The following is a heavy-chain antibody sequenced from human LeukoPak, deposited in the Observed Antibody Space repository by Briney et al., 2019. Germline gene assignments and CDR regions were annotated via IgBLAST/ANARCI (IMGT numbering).Heavy chain of an antibody. CDR1: GYTFTSYG. D-gene: IGHD6-19*01. V-gene: IGHV1-18*01. CDR2: ISAYNGNT. CDR3: ARDKWLVEGGYYYYGMDV. J-gene: IGHJ6*02. Sequence: GASVKVSCKASGYTFTSYGISWVRQAPGQGLEWMGWISAYNGNTNYAQKLQGRVTMTTDTSTSTAYMELRSLRSDDTAVYYCARDKWLVEGGYYYYGMDVWGQGTTVTVS.